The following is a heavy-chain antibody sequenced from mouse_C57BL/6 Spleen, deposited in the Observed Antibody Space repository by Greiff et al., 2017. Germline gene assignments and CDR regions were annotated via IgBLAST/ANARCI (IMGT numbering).Heavy chain of an antibody. CDR2: IYPGSGST. Sequence: QVQLQQPGAELVKPGASVKMSCKASGYTFTSYWITWVKQRPGQGLEWIGDIYPGSGSTNYNEKFKSKATLTVDTSSSTAYMQLSSLTAEDSAVYYCARFGGYDYDAGMEYWGQGTTLTGSS. J-gene: IGHJ2*01. CDR1: GYTFTSYW. CDR3: ARFGGYDYDAGMEY. D-gene: IGHD2-4*01. V-gene: IGHV1-55*01.